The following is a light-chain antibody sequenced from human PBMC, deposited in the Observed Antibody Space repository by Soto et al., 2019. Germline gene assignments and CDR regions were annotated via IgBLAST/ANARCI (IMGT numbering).Light chain of an antibody. Sequence: PGARATLSCRASQRISSSYLAWYQQTPGQAPRLLIYDAFSRATGIPDRFSGSGSGTDFTLTISRLEPEDFAVYYCQQYGSSPFTFGPGTKVDIK. CDR1: QRISSSY. V-gene: IGKV3-20*01. CDR3: QQYGSSPFT. CDR2: DAF. J-gene: IGKJ3*01.